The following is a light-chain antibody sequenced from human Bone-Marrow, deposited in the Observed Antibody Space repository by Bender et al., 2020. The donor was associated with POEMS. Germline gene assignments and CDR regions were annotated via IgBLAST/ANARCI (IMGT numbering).Light chain of an antibody. V-gene: IGLV2-14*01. J-gene: IGLJ2*01. Sequence: QSALTQPASVSGSPGQSITISCTGTSSDVGGYNYVSWYQQHPGKAPKLMIYEVSNRPSGVSNRFSGSKSGSTASLTISGLQAEDEADYYCSSYAGSYTLVFGGGTKLTVL. CDR3: SSYAGSYTLV. CDR1: SSDVGGYNY. CDR2: EVS.